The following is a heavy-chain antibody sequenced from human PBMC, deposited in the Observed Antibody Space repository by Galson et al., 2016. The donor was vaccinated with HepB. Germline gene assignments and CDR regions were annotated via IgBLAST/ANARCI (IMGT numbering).Heavy chain of an antibody. Sequence: SGGTFSDYAISWVRQAPGQGLEWMGGIIPIFGTANYAQKFQGRVTITADESTSTAYMELSSLRSEDTAVYYCASGTPKMYFDDSSDYWGQGTLVTVSS. CDR2: IIPIFGTA. CDR1: GGTFSDYA. CDR3: ASGTPKMYFDDSSDY. D-gene: IGHD3-22*01. J-gene: IGHJ4*02. V-gene: IGHV1-69*01.